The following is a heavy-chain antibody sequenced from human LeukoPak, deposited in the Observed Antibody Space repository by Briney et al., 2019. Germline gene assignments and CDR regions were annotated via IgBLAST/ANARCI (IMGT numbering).Heavy chain of an antibody. D-gene: IGHD6-13*01. Sequence: SETLSLTCTVSGGSISSYYWSWIRQPPGKGLEWIGYIYYSGSTNYNPSLKSRVTILVDTSKNQFSLKLSSVTAADTAVYYCARLTGYSSSWPFDYWGQGTLVTVSS. CDR3: ARLTGYSSSWPFDY. CDR1: GGSISSYY. CDR2: IYYSGST. J-gene: IGHJ4*02. V-gene: IGHV4-59*08.